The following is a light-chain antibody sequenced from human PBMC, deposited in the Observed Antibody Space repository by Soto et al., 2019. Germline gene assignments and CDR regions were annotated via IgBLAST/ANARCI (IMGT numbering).Light chain of an antibody. Sequence: EIVLTQSPATLSLSPGERATLSCKTSQSVRGQLAWYQQRPGQAPRLLISDAFNRATGIPVRFSGSGSETDFTLTINNLAPEDFAVYFCQQRWRWPITFGQGTPLEIK. V-gene: IGKV3-11*01. J-gene: IGKJ5*01. CDR1: QSVRGQ. CDR3: QQRWRWPIT. CDR2: DAF.